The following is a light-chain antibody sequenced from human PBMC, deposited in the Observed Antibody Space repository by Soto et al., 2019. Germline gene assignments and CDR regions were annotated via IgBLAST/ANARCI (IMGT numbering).Light chain of an antibody. J-gene: IGLJ1*01. Sequence: QSVLTQPPCASVSPGQSVAISCTGTSSDVGGYNYVSRYQQHPGKAPKLMIYEVNKRPSGVPDRFSGSKSGNTASLTVSGLQAEDEADYYCSSYAGSSNVFGTGTKVTVL. CDR2: EVN. V-gene: IGLV2-8*01. CDR1: SSDVGGYNY. CDR3: SSYAGSSNV.